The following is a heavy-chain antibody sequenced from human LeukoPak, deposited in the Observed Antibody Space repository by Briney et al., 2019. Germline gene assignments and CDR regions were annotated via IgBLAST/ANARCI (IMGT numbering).Heavy chain of an antibody. CDR1: GGSVSSGSYY. Sequence: SETLSLTCTVSGGSVSSGSYYWSWIRQPPGKGLEWIGYIYYSGSTNYNPSLKSRVTISVETSKNQFSLKLSSVTAADTAVYYCARDREVAAAGSISQWYFDYWGQGTLVTVSS. J-gene: IGHJ4*02. V-gene: IGHV4-61*01. CDR3: ARDREVAAAGSISQWYFDY. CDR2: IYYSGST. D-gene: IGHD6-13*01.